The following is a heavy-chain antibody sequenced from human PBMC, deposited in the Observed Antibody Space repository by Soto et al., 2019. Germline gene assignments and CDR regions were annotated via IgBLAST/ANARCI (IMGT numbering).Heavy chain of an antibody. J-gene: IGHJ4*02. CDR3: AKDSELYSSSWYYFDY. CDR1: GFTFDDYA. D-gene: IGHD6-13*01. CDR2: ISWNSGSI. V-gene: IGHV3-9*01. Sequence: EVQLVESGGGLVQPGRSLRLSCAASGFTFDDYAMHWVRQAPGKGLEWVSGISWNSGSIGYADSVKGRFTISRDNAKNSLYLQMNGLRAEDTALYYCAKDSELYSSSWYYFDYWGQGTLVTVSS.